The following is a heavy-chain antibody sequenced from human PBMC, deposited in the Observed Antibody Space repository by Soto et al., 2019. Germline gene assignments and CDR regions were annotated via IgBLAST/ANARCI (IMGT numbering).Heavy chain of an antibody. D-gene: IGHD5-12*01. CDR2: IYYSGST. CDR3: ASGRGDIVATIHYYYYGMDV. Sequence: QVQLQESGPGLVKPSQTLSLTCTVSGGSISSGDYYWSWIRQPPGKGLEWIGYIYYSGSTYYNPSLKGRVTISVDTSKNQFSLKLSSVTAADTAVYYCASGRGDIVATIHYYYYGMDVWGQGTTVTVSS. J-gene: IGHJ6*02. CDR1: GGSISSGDYY. V-gene: IGHV4-30-4*01.